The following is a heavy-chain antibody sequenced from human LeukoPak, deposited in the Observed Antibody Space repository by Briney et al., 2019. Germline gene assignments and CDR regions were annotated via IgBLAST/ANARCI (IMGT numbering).Heavy chain of an antibody. CDR3: ARDQGSGWDY. V-gene: IGHV4-61*08. D-gene: IGHD6-19*01. J-gene: IGHJ4*02. Sequence: SQTLSLTCTVSGGSISSGGYYWSWIRQHPGKGLEWIGYIYYSGSTNYNPSLKSRVTISLDTSKNQFSLKLSSVTAADTAVYYCARDQGSGWDYWGQGTLVTVSS. CDR1: GGSISSGGYY. CDR2: IYYSGST.